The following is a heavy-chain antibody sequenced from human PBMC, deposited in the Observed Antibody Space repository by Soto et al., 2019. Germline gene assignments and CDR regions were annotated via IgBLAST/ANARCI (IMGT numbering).Heavy chain of an antibody. CDR1: GGTFSSYT. Sequence: QVQLVQSGAEVKKPGSSVKVSCKASGGTFSSYTINWVRQAPGKGLEWMGMIIPILGIANYAQKFQDRVTITADKSTSTAYMELSSLRSEDTAVYYCARGRGGRGDYWGQGTLVTVSS. D-gene: IGHD2-15*01. J-gene: IGHJ4*02. V-gene: IGHV1-69*02. CDR3: ARGRGGRGDY. CDR2: IIPILGIA.